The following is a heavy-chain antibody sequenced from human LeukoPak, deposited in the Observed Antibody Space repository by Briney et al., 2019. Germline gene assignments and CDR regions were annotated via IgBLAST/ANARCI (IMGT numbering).Heavy chain of an antibody. CDR3: ARAAFTGEYYYDSSGYYFP. J-gene: IGHJ5*02. D-gene: IGHD3-22*01. CDR2: IYTSGST. Sequence: PSETLSLTCTVSGGSISSGSYYWSWIRQPAGKGLEWIGRIYTSGSTNYNPSLKSRVTISVDTSKNQFSLKLSSVTAADTAVYYCARAAFTGEYYYDSSGYYFPWGQGTLVTVSS. CDR1: GGSISSGSYY. V-gene: IGHV4-61*02.